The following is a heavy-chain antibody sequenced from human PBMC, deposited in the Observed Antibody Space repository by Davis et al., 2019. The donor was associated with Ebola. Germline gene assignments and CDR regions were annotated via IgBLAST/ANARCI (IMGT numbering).Heavy chain of an antibody. CDR1: GGSFSGYY. Sequence: PSETLSLTCAVYGGSFSGYYWSWIRQPPGKGLEWIGEINHSGSTNYNPSLKSRVTISVDTSKNQFSLKLSSVTAADTAVYYCARAGGYCSGGSCYSVDAFDIWGQGTMVTVSS. J-gene: IGHJ3*02. V-gene: IGHV4-34*01. CDR3: ARAGGYCSGGSCYSVDAFDI. D-gene: IGHD2-15*01. CDR2: INHSGST.